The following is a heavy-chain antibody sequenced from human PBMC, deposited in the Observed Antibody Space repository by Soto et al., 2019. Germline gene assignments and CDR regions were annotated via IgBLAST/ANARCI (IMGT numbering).Heavy chain of an antibody. CDR2: INPINGKA. D-gene: IGHD6-19*01. J-gene: IGHJ4*02. CDR1: GYTFTSYA. V-gene: IGHV1-69*13. CDR3: AREAYSGWYNVY. Sequence: SAKLTCKASGYTFTSYAMHWVRPAPGQRLEWMGGINPINGKANYAQKFQGRVTITADESTSTAYMELSSLRSEDTAVYYCAREAYSGWYNVYWGQGTLVTVSS.